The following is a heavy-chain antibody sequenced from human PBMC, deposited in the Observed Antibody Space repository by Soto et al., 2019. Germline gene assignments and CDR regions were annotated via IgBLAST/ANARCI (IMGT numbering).Heavy chain of an antibody. J-gene: IGHJ6*02. V-gene: IGHV5-51*01. CDR3: ARLGCSSTSCYSSYDYGMDV. CDR2: IDPGDSDT. Sequence: GESLKISCRGYGYSCTNYWSGCVRQRPWKGLECMGRIDPGDSDTRYSPCFQGQVTISDDNSISTAYLQWSSVKASDSAMYYCARLGCSSTSCYSSYDYGMDVWGQGTTVTVSS. CDR1: GYSCTNYW. D-gene: IGHD2-2*01.